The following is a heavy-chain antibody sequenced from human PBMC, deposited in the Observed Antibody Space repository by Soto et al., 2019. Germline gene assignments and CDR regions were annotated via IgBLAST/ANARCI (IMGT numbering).Heavy chain of an antibody. CDR2: ISSSSSYI. CDR1: GFTFSSYS. D-gene: IGHD6-19*01. J-gene: IGHJ3*02. CDR3: ARSLGYSSGWYDAFDI. Sequence: GGSLSLSCAASGFTFSSYSMNWVRQAPGKGLEWVSSISSSSSYIYYADSVKGRFTISRDNAKNSLYLQMNSLRAEDTVVYYCARSLGYSSGWYDAFDIWGQGTMVTVSS. V-gene: IGHV3-21*01.